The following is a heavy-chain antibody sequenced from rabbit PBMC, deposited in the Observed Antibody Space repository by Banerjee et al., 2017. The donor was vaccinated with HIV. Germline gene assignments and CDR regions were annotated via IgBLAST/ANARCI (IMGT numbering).Heavy chain of an antibody. V-gene: IGHV1S45*01. CDR3: ARDLAGVTGWNFNL. J-gene: IGHJ4*01. Sequence: QEQLEESGGGLVKPGASLTLTCKASGFSLSSGYDKCWVRQAPGKGLEWIACIYTSDGSTWYANWAKGRFTISKTSWTTVTLQMTSLTAADTATYFCARDLAGVTGWNFNLWGPGTLVTV. D-gene: IGHD4-1*01. CDR2: IYTSDGST. CDR1: GFSLSSGYD.